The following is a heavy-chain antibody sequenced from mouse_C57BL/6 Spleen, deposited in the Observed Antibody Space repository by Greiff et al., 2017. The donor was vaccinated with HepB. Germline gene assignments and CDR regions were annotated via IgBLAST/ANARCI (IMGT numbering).Heavy chain of an antibody. Sequence: EVKLQQSGPELVKPGASVKISCKASGYTFTDYYMNWVKQSHGKSLEWIGDINPNNGGTSYNQKFKGKATLTVDKSSSTAYMELRSLTSEDSAVYYCARITTVVDWYFGVWGTGATVTVST. CDR2: INPNNGGT. J-gene: IGHJ1*03. CDR1: GYTFTDYY. V-gene: IGHV1-26*01. CDR3: ARITTVVDWYFGV. D-gene: IGHD1-1*01.